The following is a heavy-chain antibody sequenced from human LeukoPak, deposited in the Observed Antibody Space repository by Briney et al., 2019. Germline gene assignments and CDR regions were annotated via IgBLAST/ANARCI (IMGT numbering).Heavy chain of an antibody. Sequence: PGGSLRLSCAASGFTFSSYEMNWVRQAPGKGLEWVSYISSSGSTIYYADSLKGRFTISRDNAKNSLYLQMNSLRAEDTAVYFCARDRNADFWSGYYTNYFDYWGQGTLVTVSS. J-gene: IGHJ4*02. D-gene: IGHD3-3*01. CDR2: ISSSGSTI. CDR3: ARDRNADFWSGYYTNYFDY. CDR1: GFTFSSYE. V-gene: IGHV3-48*03.